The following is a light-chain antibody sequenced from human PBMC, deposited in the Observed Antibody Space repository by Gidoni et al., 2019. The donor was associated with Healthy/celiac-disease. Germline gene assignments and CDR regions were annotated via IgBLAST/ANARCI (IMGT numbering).Light chain of an antibody. CDR2: GAS. Sequence: EIVLTKTPGTLSLSPGERDTLSCRASQSVSSSYLAGYQQKPGQAPRLLIYGASSRATGIPDRFSGSGSGTDFTLTISRLEPEDFAVYYCQQYGSSPMTFGQGTKVEIK. J-gene: IGKJ1*01. CDR3: QQYGSSPMT. CDR1: QSVSSSY. V-gene: IGKV3-20*01.